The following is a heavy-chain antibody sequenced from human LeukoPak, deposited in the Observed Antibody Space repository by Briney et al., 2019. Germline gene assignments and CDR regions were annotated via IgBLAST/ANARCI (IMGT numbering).Heavy chain of an antibody. V-gene: IGHV3-53*01. J-gene: IGHJ3*02. CDR1: GFTFSSYG. D-gene: IGHD3-10*01. CDR3: ARETGFPAMVGSGSSAAFDI. Sequence: GGSLRLSCAASGFTFSSYGMHWVRQAPGKGLEWVSVIYSGGSTYYADSVKGRFTISRDNSKNTLYLQMNSLRAEDTAVYYCARETGFPAMVGSGSSAAFDIWGQGTMVTVSS. CDR2: IYSGGST.